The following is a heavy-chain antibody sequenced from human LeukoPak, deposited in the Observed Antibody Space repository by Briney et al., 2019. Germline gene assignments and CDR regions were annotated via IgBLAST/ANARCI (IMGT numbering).Heavy chain of an antibody. D-gene: IGHD3-22*01. Sequence: SETLSLTCSVSGGSISSDNYYWTWIRQPAGKGLEWIGRFHTGGSANYNPSLKSRVTISVDTSKNQFSLRLNSVTAADTAIYYCAREEYYDDSGYYFRNFDSWGQGTLVTVSS. V-gene: IGHV4-61*02. J-gene: IGHJ4*02. CDR2: FHTGGSA. CDR1: GGSISSDNYY. CDR3: AREEYYDDSGYYFRNFDS.